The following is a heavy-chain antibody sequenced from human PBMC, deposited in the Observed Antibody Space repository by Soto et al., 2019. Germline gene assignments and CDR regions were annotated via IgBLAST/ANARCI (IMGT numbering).Heavy chain of an antibody. CDR3: ARVDSSSSVDY. Sequence: GGSLRLSCAASGFTFSSYEMNWVRQAPGKGLEWVSYISSSGSTIYYAVSVKGRFTISRDNAKNSLYLQMNSLRAEDTAVYYCARVDSSSSVDYWGQGTLVTVSS. CDR1: GFTFSSYE. D-gene: IGHD6-6*01. J-gene: IGHJ4*02. V-gene: IGHV3-48*03. CDR2: ISSSGSTI.